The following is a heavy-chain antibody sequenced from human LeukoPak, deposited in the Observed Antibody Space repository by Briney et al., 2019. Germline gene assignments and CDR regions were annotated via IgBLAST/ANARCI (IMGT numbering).Heavy chain of an antibody. V-gene: IGHV3-23*01. D-gene: IGHD4/OR15-4a*01. Sequence: VASLRLSCAASGFTFSSYAMCWVRQAPGKGLQWVSSITRSGDNTYYADSVKGLFTISRDNTKNTLHLQVNSLRAEDTAVYYCVRGSSANYDTWGQGTLVTVSS. CDR2: ITRSGDNT. J-gene: IGHJ5*02. CDR3: VRGSSANYDT. CDR1: GFTFSSYA.